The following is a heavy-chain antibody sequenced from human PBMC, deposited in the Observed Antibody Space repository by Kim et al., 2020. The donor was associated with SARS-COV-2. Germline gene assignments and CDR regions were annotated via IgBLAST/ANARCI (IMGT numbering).Heavy chain of an antibody. J-gene: IGHJ4*02. D-gene: IGHD1-26*01. CDR3: ARREAGSNYFDY. CDR1: GGSINSYY. V-gene: IGHV4-4*07. CDR2: VYANGRT. Sequence: SETLSITCTVSGGSINSYYWSWIRQPAGEGLELIGRVYANGRTDYNPSLKCRVTMSMDTSENQVSLKRSAVTAADTAVYYCARREAGSNYFDYCGLGTLVTVSS.